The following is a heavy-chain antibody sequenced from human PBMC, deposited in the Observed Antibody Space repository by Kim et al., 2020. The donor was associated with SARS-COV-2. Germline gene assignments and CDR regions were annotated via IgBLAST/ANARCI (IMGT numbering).Heavy chain of an antibody. CDR3: ARYGGNGDFDY. CDR2: T. D-gene: IGHD2-15*01. Sequence: TFYNPSLKSPVTILVDTSKNQFSLRLSSVTAADTAVYYCARYGGNGDFDYWGQGTLVTVSS. J-gene: IGHJ4*02. V-gene: IGHV4-31*01.